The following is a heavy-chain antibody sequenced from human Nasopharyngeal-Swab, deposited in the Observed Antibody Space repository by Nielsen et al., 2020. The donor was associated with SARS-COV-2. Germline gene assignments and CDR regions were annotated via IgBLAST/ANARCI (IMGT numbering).Heavy chain of an antibody. CDR3: ARTDSGSYAAYFDY. Sequence: GESLKISCAASGFTFSNYAMNWVRQAPGKGPEWVAVISYDGGIKNCADSVKGRFTISRDNSKNTLYLQMDSLRPEDTAVYYCARTDSGSYAAYFDYWGQGTQVTVSS. D-gene: IGHD1-26*01. J-gene: IGHJ4*02. CDR2: ISYDGGIK. CDR1: GFTFSNYA. V-gene: IGHV3-30-3*01.